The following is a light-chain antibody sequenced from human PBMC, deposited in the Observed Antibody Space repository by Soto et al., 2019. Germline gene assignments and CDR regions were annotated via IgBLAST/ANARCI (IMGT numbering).Light chain of an antibody. Sequence: EIVLTQSPATPSSFPGDRVTLSCRASQAVNTRLAWYQHKPGQAPRLLIYLTSNRAAGIPARFSGSGSGTDFTLTISRLEPEDFAVYYCQQYGSSPKTFGQGTKVDIK. CDR1: QAVNTR. V-gene: IGKV3-20*01. J-gene: IGKJ1*01. CDR2: LTS. CDR3: QQYGSSPKT.